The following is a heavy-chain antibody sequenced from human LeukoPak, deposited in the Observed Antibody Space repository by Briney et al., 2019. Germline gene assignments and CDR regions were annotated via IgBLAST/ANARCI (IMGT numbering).Heavy chain of an antibody. D-gene: IGHD5-18*01. Sequence: AASVKVSCRVSGYTLTELSMHWVRQAPGKGLEWMGGFDPEDGETIYAQKFQGRVTMTEDTSTDTAYMELSSLRSEDTAVYYCATVRIQLWEFGYWGQGTLVTVSS. CDR2: FDPEDGET. J-gene: IGHJ4*02. CDR3: ATVRIQLWEFGY. V-gene: IGHV1-24*01. CDR1: GYTLTELS.